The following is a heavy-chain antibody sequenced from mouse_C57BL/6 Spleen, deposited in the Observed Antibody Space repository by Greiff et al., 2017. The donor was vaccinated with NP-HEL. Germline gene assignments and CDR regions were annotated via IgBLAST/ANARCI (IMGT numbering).Heavy chain of an antibody. CDR2: ISSGGSYT. J-gene: IGHJ4*01. V-gene: IGHV5-6*02. Sequence: EVKLVESGGDLVKPGGSLKLSCAASGFTFSSYGMSWVRQTPDQRLEWVATISSGGSYTYYQDTVKGRFTISRDNATHTLSLQMRSLKPEDPAMYYCASDYYGSRPPAIDYRGQGTPVPAPS. D-gene: IGHD1-1*01. CDR3: ASDYYGSRPPAIDY. CDR1: GFTFSSYG.